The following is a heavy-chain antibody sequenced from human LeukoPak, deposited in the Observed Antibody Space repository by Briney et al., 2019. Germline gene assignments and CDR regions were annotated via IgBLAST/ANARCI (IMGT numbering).Heavy chain of an antibody. CDR3: ASGTVTHDFEY. V-gene: IGHV4-59*10. J-gene: IGHJ4*02. CDR2: IYTSGST. Sequence: PSETLSLTCAVYGGSFSGYYWSWIGQPAGKGLEWIGRIYTSGSTHYNLSLKRRLTISVDTSKNQFSLKLSCVTAADTAVYYCASGTVTHDFEYWGQGTLVTVSS. CDR1: GGSFSGYY. D-gene: IGHD4-11*01.